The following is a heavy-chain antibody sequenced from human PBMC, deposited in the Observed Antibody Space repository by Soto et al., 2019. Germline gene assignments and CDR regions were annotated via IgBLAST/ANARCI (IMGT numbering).Heavy chain of an antibody. D-gene: IGHD3-10*01. CDR2: IYPGDSDT. Sequence: PGESLKISCKGSGYSFTSYWIGWVRQMPGKGLEWMGIIYPGDSDTRYSPSFQGQVTISADKSISTAYLQWSSLKASDTAMYYCARHTITMVRGVTLSYYYGMDVWGQGTTVTVSS. CDR1: GYSFTSYW. V-gene: IGHV5-51*01. CDR3: ARHTITMVRGVTLSYYYGMDV. J-gene: IGHJ6*02.